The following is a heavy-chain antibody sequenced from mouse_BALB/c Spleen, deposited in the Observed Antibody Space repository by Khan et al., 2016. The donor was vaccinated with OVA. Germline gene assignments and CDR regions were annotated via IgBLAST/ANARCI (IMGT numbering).Heavy chain of an antibody. V-gene: IGHV3-2*02. CDR3: ARVYGGDFDY. CDR1: GYSITSDYA. CDR2: ISYSGNT. Sequence: EVKLLESGPGLVKPSQSLSPTCTVTGYSITSDYAWNWIRQFPGNKLEWMGFISYSGNTNYNPSLKSRISITRDTTKNQFFLQLNSVTIEDTATYYCARVYGGDFDYWGQGTTLTVSS. J-gene: IGHJ2*01. D-gene: IGHD1-1*01.